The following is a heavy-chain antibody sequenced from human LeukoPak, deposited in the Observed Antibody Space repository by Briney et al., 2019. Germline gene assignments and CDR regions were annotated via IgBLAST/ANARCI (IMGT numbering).Heavy chain of an antibody. V-gene: IGHV3-21*01. J-gene: IGHJ6*03. CDR1: GFTFSSYI. D-gene: IGHD2-21*02. Sequence: GGSLRLSCAASGFTFSSYIMNWVRQAPGKGLEWVSSISSSSSYIYYADSVKGRFTISRDNAKNPLYLQMNSLRAEDTAVYYCARTAYLDEGMDVWGKGTTVTVSS. CDR2: ISSSSSYI. CDR3: ARTAYLDEGMDV.